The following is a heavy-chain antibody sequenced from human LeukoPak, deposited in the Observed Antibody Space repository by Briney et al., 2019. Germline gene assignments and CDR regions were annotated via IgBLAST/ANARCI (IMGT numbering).Heavy chain of an antibody. V-gene: IGHV4-39*07. D-gene: IGHD6-13*01. CDR1: GGSISSSSYY. CDR3: AGEPRIAAAGFGFG. J-gene: IGHJ4*02. CDR2: IYYSGST. Sequence: PSETLSLTCTVSGGSISSSSYYWGRIRQPPGKGLEWIGSIYYSGSTYYNPSLKSRVTISVGTSKNQFSLKLSSVTAADTAVYYCAGEPRIAAAGFGFGWGQGTLVTVSS.